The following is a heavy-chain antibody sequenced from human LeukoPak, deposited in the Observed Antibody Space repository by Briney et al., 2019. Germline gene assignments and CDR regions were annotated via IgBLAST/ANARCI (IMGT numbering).Heavy chain of an antibody. CDR3: ARGGSRVTTINILDY. D-gene: IGHD5-24*01. Sequence: VASVKVSCKPSGYTFSSYGISWVRRAPGQGLEWMGWIRVYNGDTNYAQKFKGRVIMTTDTSTNTAYMELRSLGSDDTAVYYCARGGSRVTTINILDYWGQGALVTVSS. V-gene: IGHV1-18*01. CDR2: IRVYNGDT. J-gene: IGHJ4*02. CDR1: GYTFSSYG.